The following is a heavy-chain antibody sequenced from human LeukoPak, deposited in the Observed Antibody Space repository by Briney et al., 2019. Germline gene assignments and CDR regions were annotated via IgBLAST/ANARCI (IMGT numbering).Heavy chain of an antibody. CDR2: ITSSSSYI. CDR3: ASIPPTKIYWYLDL. V-gene: IGHV3-21*01. CDR1: GFTFSSYG. D-gene: IGHD2-21*01. Sequence: GRSLRLSCVASGFTFSSYGMHWVRQAPGKGLEWVSSITSSSSYIYYADSVKGRFTISRDDAKNSLYLQMDSLRAEDTAVYYCASIPPTKIYWYLDLWGRGTLVTVSS. J-gene: IGHJ2*01.